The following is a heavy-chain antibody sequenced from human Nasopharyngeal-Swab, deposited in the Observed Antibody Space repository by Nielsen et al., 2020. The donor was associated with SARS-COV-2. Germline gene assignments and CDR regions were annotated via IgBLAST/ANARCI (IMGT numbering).Heavy chain of an antibody. Sequence: GESLKISCAASGFTFNNYGMHWVRQAPGKGLEWVALISYEGSLKYYADSVKGRFTISRDSSKNTVYLQMNSLRPEETAVYYCARRRPILHLGEFSSSFDSWGQGTLVTVSS. V-gene: IGHV3-30*03. D-gene: IGHD3-16*01. CDR2: ISYEGSLK. CDR1: GFTFNNYG. CDR3: ARRRPILHLGEFSSSFDS. J-gene: IGHJ4*02.